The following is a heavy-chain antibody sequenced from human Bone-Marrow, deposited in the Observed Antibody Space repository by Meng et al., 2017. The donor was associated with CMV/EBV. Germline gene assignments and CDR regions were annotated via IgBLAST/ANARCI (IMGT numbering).Heavy chain of an antibody. CDR1: GYTFTSYG. CDR2: ISAYNGNT. D-gene: IGHD3-3*01. CDR3: AREDWSYYDFWSGYSGLDAFDI. V-gene: IGHV1-18*04. Sequence: ASVKDSCKASGYTFTSYGISWVRQAPGQGLEWMGWISAYNGNTNYAQKLQGRVTMTTDTSTSTAYMELRSLRSDDTAVYYCAREDWSYYDFWSGYSGLDAFDIWGQGTMVTVSS. J-gene: IGHJ3*02.